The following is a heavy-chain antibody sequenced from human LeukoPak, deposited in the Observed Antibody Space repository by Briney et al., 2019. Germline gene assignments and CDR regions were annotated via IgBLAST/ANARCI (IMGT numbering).Heavy chain of an antibody. CDR1: GFTFADYP. J-gene: IGHJ4*02. CDR2: IRSKDYGATT. Sequence: GGSLRLSCTTSGFTFADYPMGWVRQAPGKGLVWVGFIRSKDYGATTEYAASVQGRFTISRDDSKSIAYLQMNSLKTEDTAVYYCTRHTVPLWGQGTLVTVSS. V-gene: IGHV3-49*04. CDR3: TRHTVPL.